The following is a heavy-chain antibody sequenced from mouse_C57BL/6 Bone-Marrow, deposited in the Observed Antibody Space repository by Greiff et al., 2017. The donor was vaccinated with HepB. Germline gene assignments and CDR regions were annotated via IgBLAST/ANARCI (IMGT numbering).Heavy chain of an antibody. Sequence: EVKVVESGPELVKPGASVKISCKASGYSFTDYNMNWVKQSNGKSLEWIGVINPNYGTTSYNQKFKGKATLTVDQSSSTAYMQLNSLTSEDSAVYYCARSGTTVVLDYWGQGTTLTVSS. CDR1: GYSFTDYN. CDR2: INPNYGTT. D-gene: IGHD1-1*01. J-gene: IGHJ2*01. CDR3: ARSGTTVVLDY. V-gene: IGHV1-39*01.